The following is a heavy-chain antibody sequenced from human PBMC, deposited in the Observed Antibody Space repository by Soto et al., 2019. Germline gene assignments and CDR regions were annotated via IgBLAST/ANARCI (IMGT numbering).Heavy chain of an antibody. CDR2: IYPGDSDT. CDR3: ARHKRYCSSTSCYPHYYYYYGMDV. Sequence: PGESLKISCKGSGYSFTSYWIGWVRQMPGKGLEWMGIIYPGDSDTRYSPSFQGQVTISADKSISTAYLQWSSLKASDTAMYYCARHKRYCSSTSCYPHYYYYYGMDVWGQGTTVTVSS. V-gene: IGHV5-51*01. D-gene: IGHD2-2*01. J-gene: IGHJ6*01. CDR1: GYSFTSYW.